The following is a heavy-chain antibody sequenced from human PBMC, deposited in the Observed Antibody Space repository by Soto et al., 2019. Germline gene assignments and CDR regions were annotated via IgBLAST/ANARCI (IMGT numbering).Heavy chain of an antibody. CDR1: GGAFSGYY. Sequence: SETLSLTCAVYGGAFSGYYWSWIRQPPGKGLEWIGEINHSGSTNYNPSLRSRVTISVDTSKNQFSLKLSSVTAADTAVYYCARGYYDFWSGYSNWFDPWGQGALVTVSS. CDR3: ARGYYDFWSGYSNWFDP. V-gene: IGHV4-34*01. J-gene: IGHJ5*02. D-gene: IGHD3-3*01. CDR2: INHSGST.